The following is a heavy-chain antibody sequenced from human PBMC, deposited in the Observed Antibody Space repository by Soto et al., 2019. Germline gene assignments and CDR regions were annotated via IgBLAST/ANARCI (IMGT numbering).Heavy chain of an antibody. CDR1: GFIFSSYS. D-gene: IGHD6-19*01. V-gene: IGHV3-21*01. J-gene: IGHJ4*02. CDR3: ARVLTVAGNES. Sequence: EVQLVESGGGLVKSGGSLRLSCAASGFIFSSYSMNWVRQAPGKGLEWVSSISSRRNDIYYADSVKDRFTISRDNAKNSLYLQMNSLRDDDTAVYYCARVLTVAGNESRGQGTLVTVSS. CDR2: ISSRRNDI.